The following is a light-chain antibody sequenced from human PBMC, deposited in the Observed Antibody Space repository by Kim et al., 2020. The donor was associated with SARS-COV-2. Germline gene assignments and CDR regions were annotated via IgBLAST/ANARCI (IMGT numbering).Light chain of an antibody. CDR2: GKN. CDR1: RPRSYY. Sequence: VALGQTVRITCQGGRPRSYYATWYQQEPGQAPMLVIYGKNNRPSEIPDRFSGSSSGNTASLTITGAQAEDEADYYCGSRDTNHNVIFGGGTNLTVL. V-gene: IGLV3-19*01. CDR3: GSRDTNHNVI. J-gene: IGLJ2*01.